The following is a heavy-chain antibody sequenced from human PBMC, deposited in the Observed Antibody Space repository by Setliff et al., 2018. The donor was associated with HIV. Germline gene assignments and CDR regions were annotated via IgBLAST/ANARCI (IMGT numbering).Heavy chain of an antibody. CDR3: ARGGAVSADFDS. CDR2: IYHSGST. J-gene: IGHJ4*02. CDR1: GVSISSFY. V-gene: IGHV4-59*08. D-gene: IGHD3-16*01. Sequence: SETLSLTCSVSGVSISSFYWSWVRQAPGKGLEWIGNIYHSGSTYYNPSLKSRVTISLDTSNNNFSLKLSSVTAADTAVYFCARGGAVSADFDSWGQGTLVTVSS.